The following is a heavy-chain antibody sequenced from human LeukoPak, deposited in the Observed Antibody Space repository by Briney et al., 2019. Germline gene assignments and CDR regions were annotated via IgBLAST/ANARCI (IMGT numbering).Heavy chain of an antibody. Sequence: PGGSLRLSCAASGFTFSHFGMHWIRQAPGKGLEWVAVIFYNGGNKYYGDSVKGRFTVSRDNSKNTHDLQMNSLRAEDTGAYYCARDRGGTYTVGGAFDVWGQGILVTVSS. V-gene: IGHV3-30*12. D-gene: IGHD1-26*01. J-gene: IGHJ3*01. CDR2: IFYNGGNK. CDR1: GFTFSHFG. CDR3: ARDRGGTYTVGGAFDV.